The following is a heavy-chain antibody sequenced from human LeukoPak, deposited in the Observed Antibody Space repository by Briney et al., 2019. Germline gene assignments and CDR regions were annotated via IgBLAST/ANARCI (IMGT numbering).Heavy chain of an antibody. CDR3: ARPFCSGGSCYSFYFDY. V-gene: IGHV5-51*01. CDR1: GYSFTSYW. J-gene: IGHJ4*02. D-gene: IGHD2-15*01. Sequence: GESLKISCKGSGYSFTSYWIGWVRQLPGKGLEWMGIIYPGDSATRYSPSFRGQVTISADKSISTAYLQWSSLKASDTAMYYCARPFCSGGSCYSFYFDYWGQGTLVTVSS. CDR2: IYPGDSAT.